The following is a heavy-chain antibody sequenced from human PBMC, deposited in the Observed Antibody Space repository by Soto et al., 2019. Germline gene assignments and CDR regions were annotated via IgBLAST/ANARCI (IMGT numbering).Heavy chain of an antibody. V-gene: IGHV5-51*01. D-gene: IGHD2-8*01. J-gene: IGHJ5*02. Sequence: PGESLKISFTGSGYAFTSYWIALVRQMPGKGLEWMGIIYPGDSDTRYSPSFQGQVTISADKSITTAYLQWSSLKASDTAMYYCARGYCTNTICDPWFDPWGQGTLVTVSS. CDR3: ARGYCTNTICDPWFDP. CDR1: GYAFTSYW. CDR2: IYPGDSDT.